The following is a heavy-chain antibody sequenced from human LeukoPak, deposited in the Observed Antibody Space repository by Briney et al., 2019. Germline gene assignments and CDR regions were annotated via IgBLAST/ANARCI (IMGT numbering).Heavy chain of an antibody. CDR1: GFTFSSYA. Sequence: PGGSLRLSCAASGFTFSSYAMHWVRQAPGKGLEWVAVISYDGSNKYYADSVKGRFTISRDNSKNTLYLQMNSLRSEDTAIYYCAEGTTGWGQGTLVTVSS. CDR2: ISYDGSNK. D-gene: IGHD1-1*01. CDR3: AEGTTG. V-gene: IGHV3-30*04. J-gene: IGHJ1*01.